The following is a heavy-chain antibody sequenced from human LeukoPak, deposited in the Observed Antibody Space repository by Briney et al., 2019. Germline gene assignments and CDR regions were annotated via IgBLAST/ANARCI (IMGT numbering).Heavy chain of an antibody. J-gene: IGHJ4*02. CDR2: ISAYNGNT. D-gene: IGHD2-2*01. V-gene: IGHV1-18*01. CDR3: ATALYCSSTSCPPGY. CDR1: GYTFTSYG. Sequence: ASVKVSCKASGYTFTSYGISWVRQAPGQGLEWMGWISAYNGNTNYAQKLQGRVTMTTDTSTSTAYMELRSLRSDDTAVYYRATALYCSSTSCPPGYWGQGTLVTVSS.